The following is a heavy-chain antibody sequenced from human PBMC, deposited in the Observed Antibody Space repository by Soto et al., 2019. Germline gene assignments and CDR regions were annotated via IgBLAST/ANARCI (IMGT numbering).Heavy chain of an antibody. CDR1: GFTFSSYS. D-gene: IGHD6-19*01. CDR2: ISSSSSYI. Sequence: GGSLRLSCAASGFTFSSYSMNWVRQAPGKGLEWVSSISSSSSYIYYADSVKGRFTISRDNAKNSLYLQMNSLRAEDTAVYYCARDWTLLEVQWAVAGRLDYWGQGTLVTVSS. CDR3: ARDWTLLEVQWAVAGRLDY. V-gene: IGHV3-21*01. J-gene: IGHJ4*02.